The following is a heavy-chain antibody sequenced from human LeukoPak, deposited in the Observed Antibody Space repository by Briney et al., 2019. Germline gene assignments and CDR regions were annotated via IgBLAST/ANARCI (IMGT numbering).Heavy chain of an antibody. J-gene: IGHJ4*01. CDR3: ARGSIGTPPPFEY. CDR2: ISSDGTIK. D-gene: IGHD2-15*01. CDR1: GFTFSSYA. V-gene: IGHV3-30-3*01. Sequence: PGRSLRLSCAASGFTFSSYAIHWVRQAPGKGLDWVALISSDGTIKSYADSVKGRFTISRGSSTLYLQMDSLRTEDTAVYYCARGSIGTPPPFEYWGQGTLVTVSS.